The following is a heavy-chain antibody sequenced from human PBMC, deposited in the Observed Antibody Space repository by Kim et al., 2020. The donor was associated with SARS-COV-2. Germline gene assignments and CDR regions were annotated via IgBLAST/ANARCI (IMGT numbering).Heavy chain of an antibody. CDR2: IYYSGST. V-gene: IGHV4-39*07. J-gene: IGHJ4*02. CDR3: ARDQVVPAATLDY. D-gene: IGHD2-2*01. CDR1: GGSISSSSYY. Sequence: SETLSLTCTVSGGSISSSSYYWGWIRQPPGKGLEWIGSIYYSGSTYYNPSLKSRVTISVDTSKNQFSLKLSSVTAADTAVYYCARDQVVPAATLDYWGQGTLVTVSS.